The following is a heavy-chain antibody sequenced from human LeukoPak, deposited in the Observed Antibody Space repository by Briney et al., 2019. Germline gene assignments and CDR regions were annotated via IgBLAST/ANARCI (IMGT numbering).Heavy chain of an antibody. CDR1: GGSISIYY. CDR3: ARDRELGS. J-gene: IGHJ5*02. V-gene: IGHV4-59*01. D-gene: IGHD3-16*01. Sequence: SETLSLTCIVSGGSISIYYWNWIRQPPGKGLEWIGYIYNSGSTDYNPSLKRRVTKSADTSKNQFSLKLTSVTAADTAVYYCARDRELGSWGQGILVTVSS. CDR2: IYNSGST.